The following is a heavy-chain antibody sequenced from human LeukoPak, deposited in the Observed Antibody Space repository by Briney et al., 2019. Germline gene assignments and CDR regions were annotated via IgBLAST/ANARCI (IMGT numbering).Heavy chain of an antibody. CDR2: ISGRGDNT. CDR1: GFTFSGYG. D-gene: IGHD5-24*01. CDR3: AKSDDYNDRYYFVS. V-gene: IGHV3-23*01. J-gene: IGHJ4*02. Sequence: GGSLRLSCAASGFTFSGYGMSWVRQAPGKGLEWVSGISGRGDNTDYADSVKGWFTISRDNSKNTLYLQMNSLRAEDTAVYYCAKSDDYNDRYYFVSWGQGTLVTVSS.